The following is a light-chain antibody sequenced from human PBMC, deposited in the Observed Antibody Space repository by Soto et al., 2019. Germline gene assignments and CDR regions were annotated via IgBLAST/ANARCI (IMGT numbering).Light chain of an antibody. CDR1: SSDVGGYNY. V-gene: IGLV2-14*01. J-gene: IGLJ1*01. Sequence: QSALTQPASVSGSPGQSITISCTGTSSDVGGYNYVSWYQQHPGKAPKLMIYDVSNRPSGVSNRFSGSKSGNTASLTISGLQAEDEADYYCSSYTSSSNLNVFGTGTKVTV. CDR3: SSYTSSSNLNV. CDR2: DVS.